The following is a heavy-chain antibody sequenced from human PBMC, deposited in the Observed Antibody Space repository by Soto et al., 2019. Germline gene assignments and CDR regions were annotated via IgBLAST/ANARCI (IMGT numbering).Heavy chain of an antibody. D-gene: IGHD1-1*01. J-gene: IGHJ5*02. V-gene: IGHV2-5*02. CDR2: IYWDDDK. CDR3: AHRIGMVQHQIPFVP. Sequence: QITLKESGPTLVKPTQTLTLTCTFSGFSLSTSGVGVGWIRQPPGKALEWLALIYWDDDKRYSPSLKSRLTTTKDTSKNHVVLTMTNMDPLDTATYYCAHRIGMVQHQIPFVPWGQGTLVTVSS. CDR1: GFSLSTSGVG.